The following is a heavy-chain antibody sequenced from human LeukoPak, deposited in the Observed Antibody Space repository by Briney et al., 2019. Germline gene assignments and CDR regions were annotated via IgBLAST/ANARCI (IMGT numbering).Heavy chain of an antibody. D-gene: IGHD2-21*01. CDR3: ARDLDTYVLLIAYDTFDT. CDR2: IKPGGSEK. J-gene: IGHJ3*02. Sequence: GGSLRLSCAASGFTFSSYGMNWVRQAPGKGLEWVANIKPGGSEKHYADSVEGRFTISRDNAKNSLYLQMNSLRAEDTAVYYCARDLDTYVLLIAYDTFDTWGQGTMVTVSS. CDR1: GFTFSSYG. V-gene: IGHV3-7*01.